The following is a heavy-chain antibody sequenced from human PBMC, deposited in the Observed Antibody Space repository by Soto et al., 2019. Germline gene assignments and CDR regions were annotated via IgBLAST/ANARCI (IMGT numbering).Heavy chain of an antibody. CDR3: AKVLSRFLEWQPFDY. D-gene: IGHD3-3*01. V-gene: IGHV3-30*18. J-gene: IGHJ4*02. Sequence: QVQLVESGGGVVQPGRSLRLSCAASGFTFSNYGMHWVRQAPGKGLEWVAVISYDGSNKYYADSVTGRFTISRDNSKNTLYLQMNSLRAEDTAVYCCAKVLSRFLEWQPFDYWGQGTLVTVSS. CDR2: ISYDGSNK. CDR1: GFTFSNYG.